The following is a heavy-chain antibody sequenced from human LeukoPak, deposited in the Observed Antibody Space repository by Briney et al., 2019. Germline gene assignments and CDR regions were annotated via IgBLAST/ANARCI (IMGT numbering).Heavy chain of an antibody. CDR3: VRGRAFYYMDV. CDR1: GFTFSSYA. CDR2: ISGSGDTT. Sequence: PGGSLRLSCAASGFTFSSYAMSWVRQAPGKGLNWVSAISGSGDTTYYADSVKGRFTISRDNSKNTLYLQMNSLRAEDTAVYYCVRGRAFYYMDVWGKGTTVTVSS. J-gene: IGHJ6*03. V-gene: IGHV3-23*01. D-gene: IGHD3-10*01.